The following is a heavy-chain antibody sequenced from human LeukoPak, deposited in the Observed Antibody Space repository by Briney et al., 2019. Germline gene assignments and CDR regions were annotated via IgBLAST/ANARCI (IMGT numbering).Heavy chain of an antibody. V-gene: IGHV4-39*01. CDR2: IYYSGST. D-gene: IGHD1-26*01. CDR3: GGSYWGADYWYFDL. J-gene: IGHJ2*01. Sequence: SETLSLTCTVSGGSISSSSYYWGWIRQPPEKGLEWIGSIYYSGSTYYNPSLKSRVTISVDTSKNQFSLKLSSVTAADTAVYYCGGSYWGADYWYFDLWGRGTLVTVSS. CDR1: GGSISSSSYY.